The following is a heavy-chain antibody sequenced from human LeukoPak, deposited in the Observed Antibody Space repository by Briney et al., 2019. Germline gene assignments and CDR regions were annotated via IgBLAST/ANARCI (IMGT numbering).Heavy chain of an antibody. CDR2: ISTGNGIT. CDR3: AASGETAAALDD. V-gene: IGHV1-3*04. Sequence: GASVKVSCKASGYTFTSYAMHWVRQAPGQRLEWMGWISTGNGITQNSQKFQGRVTITRDPSASTAYMGLSSLRSEDTAVYYCAASGETAAALDDWGQGTLVTVSS. D-gene: IGHD6-25*01. J-gene: IGHJ4*02. CDR1: GYTFTSYA.